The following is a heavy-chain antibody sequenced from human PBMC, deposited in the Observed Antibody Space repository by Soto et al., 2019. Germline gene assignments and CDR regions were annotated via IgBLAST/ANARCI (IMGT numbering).Heavy chain of an antibody. J-gene: IGHJ4*02. V-gene: IGHV1-3*01. CDR2: INAGNGNT. Sequence: ASVKVSCKASGYTFTNYAMHWVRQAPGQRLEWMGWINAGNGNTKYSQKFQGRVTITRDTSASTAYMELSSLRSEDTAVYFCARERGANYYFDYWGQGTLVTVSS. CDR3: ARERGANYYFDY. D-gene: IGHD2-8*01. CDR1: GYTFTNYA.